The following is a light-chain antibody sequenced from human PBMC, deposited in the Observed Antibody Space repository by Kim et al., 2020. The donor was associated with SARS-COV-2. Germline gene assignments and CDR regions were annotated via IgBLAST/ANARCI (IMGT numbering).Light chain of an antibody. V-gene: IGKV3-20*01. Sequence: EMVLTQSPGTLSLSPGERVTLSCRASQTIRSNYLAWYQQKPGQAPRLLIYGASSRATGIPDRFSGGGSGTDFTLTISRLEPEDFAVYYCQQYGSSPSTFGQGTRLEIK. CDR2: GAS. CDR1: QTIRSNY. CDR3: QQYGSSPST. J-gene: IGKJ5*01.